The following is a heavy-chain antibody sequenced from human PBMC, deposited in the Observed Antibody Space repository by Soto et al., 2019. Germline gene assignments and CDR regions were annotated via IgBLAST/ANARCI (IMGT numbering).Heavy chain of an antibody. Sequence: QVQLVESGGGVVRPGRSLRLSCAASGFTFRTYTMHWVRQAPGKGLGWVAFISYDGSDKYYADSVKGRFTISRDNSKNTLYLQMNSLRNNHTAVYFCARDPSHNLLRYFDFWGQGTLVTVSS. D-gene: IGHD2-21*01. CDR3: ARDPSHNLLRYFDF. CDR2: ISYDGSDK. V-gene: IGHV3-30-3*01. CDR1: GFTFRTYT. J-gene: IGHJ4*02.